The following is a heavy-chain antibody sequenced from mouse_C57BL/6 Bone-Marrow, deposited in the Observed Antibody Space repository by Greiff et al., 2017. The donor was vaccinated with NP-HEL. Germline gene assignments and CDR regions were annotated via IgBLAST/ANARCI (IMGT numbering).Heavy chain of an antibody. Sequence: QVQLQQPGAELVKPGASVKMSCKASGYTFTSYWITWVKPRPGQGLEWIGDIYPGSGSTNYNEKFKSKATLTVDTSSSTAYMPLSSLTSEDSAVYYCAKGGTGTRFDYWGQGTTLTVSS. V-gene: IGHV1-55*01. CDR3: AKGGTGTRFDY. J-gene: IGHJ2*01. CDR1: GYTFTSYW. CDR2: IYPGSGST. D-gene: IGHD4-1*01.